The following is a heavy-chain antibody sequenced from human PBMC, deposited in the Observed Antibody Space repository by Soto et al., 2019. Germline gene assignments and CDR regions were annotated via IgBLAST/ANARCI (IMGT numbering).Heavy chain of an antibody. CDR1: GHTFTSYG. CDR2: ISGYSGNT. Sequence: QVQLVQSGAEVKKPGASVKVSCEASGHTFTSYGISWVRQAPGQGLEWMGWISGYSGNTNYAQKFQGRVTMTTDTPTPTATMELRSVRSDDTAVYNCASDGERGGYLAYWGQGTLVIVSS. V-gene: IGHV1-18*01. J-gene: IGHJ4*02. D-gene: IGHD4-17*01. CDR3: ASDGERGGYLAY.